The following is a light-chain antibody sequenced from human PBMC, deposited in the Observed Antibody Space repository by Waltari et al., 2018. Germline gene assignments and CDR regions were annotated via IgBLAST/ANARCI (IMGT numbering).Light chain of an antibody. V-gene: IGLV2-11*01. CDR1: GSDVGDFNS. CDR3: CSYAGIWV. Sequence: QSALTQPRSVSGSPGQSVTISCAGTGSDVGDFNSDSWYQQHPGKAPKLVIFDVTKRPSGVPDRFSGSKSGTSASLTVSGLQAEDEADYYCCSYAGIWVFGGGTKLTVL. J-gene: IGLJ3*02. CDR2: DVT.